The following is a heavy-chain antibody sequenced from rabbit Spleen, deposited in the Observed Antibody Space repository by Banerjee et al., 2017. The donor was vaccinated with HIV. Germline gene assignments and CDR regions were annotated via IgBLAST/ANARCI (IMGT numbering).Heavy chain of an antibody. V-gene: IGHV1S45*01. CDR1: GFDFTSTYY. Sequence: QEQLEESGGDLVKPGASLTLTCKASGFDFTSTYYMCWVRQAPGKGLELIACIDTNSGNTAYASWAKGRFTISKTSSTTVTLQMTSLTAADTATYFCARGEHFSVGFSAFAIYLDLWGPGTLVTVS. CDR3: ARGEHFSVGFSAFAIYLDL. J-gene: IGHJ4*01. D-gene: IGHD6-1*01. CDR2: IDTNSGNT.